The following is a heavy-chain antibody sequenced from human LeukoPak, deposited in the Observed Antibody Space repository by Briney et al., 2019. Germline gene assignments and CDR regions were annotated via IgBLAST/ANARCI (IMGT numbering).Heavy chain of an antibody. Sequence: GGSLRLSRADSGFTLSNYEMNWVRQTPGKGVEWVSYISDHGNSRIYVDSVKARFPISRDNANNSLYLQMNSLRVEDTAVYFCARARIAAPLLDYWGQGSLVTVSS. V-gene: IGHV3-48*03. CDR3: ARARIAAPLLDY. CDR2: ISDHGNSR. CDR1: GFTLSNYE. D-gene: IGHD6-6*01. J-gene: IGHJ4*02.